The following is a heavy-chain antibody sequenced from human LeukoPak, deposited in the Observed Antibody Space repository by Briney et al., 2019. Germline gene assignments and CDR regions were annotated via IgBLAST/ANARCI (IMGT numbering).Heavy chain of an antibody. J-gene: IGHJ6*02. CDR3: ARMGRDRIDYGMDV. V-gene: IGHV1-2*04. CDR1: RYTFTGYY. Sequence: GASVKVSCKASRYTFTGYYMHWVRQAPGQGLEWMGWINPNSGGTNYAQKFQGWVTMTRDTSISTAYMELSRLRSDDTAVYYCARMGRDRIDYGMDVWGQGTTVTVSS. CDR2: INPNSGGT.